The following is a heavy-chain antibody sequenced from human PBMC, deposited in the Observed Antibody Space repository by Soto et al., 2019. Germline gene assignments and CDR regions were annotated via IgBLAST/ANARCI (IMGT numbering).Heavy chain of an antibody. CDR1: GGTFSSYT. Sequence: QVQLVQSGAEVKKPGSSVKVSCKASGGTFSSYTISWVRQAPGQELEWMGRIIPILGIANYAQKFQGRVTITADKATSTAYMELISLRSEDTAVYYCAREEYYYGSGAFFDYWGQGTLVTVSS. CDR2: IIPILGIA. J-gene: IGHJ4*02. V-gene: IGHV1-69*08. CDR3: AREEYYYGSGAFFDY. D-gene: IGHD3-10*01.